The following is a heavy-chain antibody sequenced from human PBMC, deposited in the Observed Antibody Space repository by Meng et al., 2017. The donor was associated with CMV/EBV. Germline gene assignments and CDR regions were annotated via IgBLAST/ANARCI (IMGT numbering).Heavy chain of an antibody. J-gene: IGHJ6*02. CDR2: IRSKANSYAT. CDR1: GFTFSGSA. CDR3: TSGGVVVPAARDDEYYYYYGMDV. D-gene: IGHD2-2*01. V-gene: IGHV3-73*01. Sequence: GESLKISCAASGFTFSGSAMHWVRQASGKGLEWVGRIRSKANSYATAYAASVKGRFTISRDDAKNTAYLQMNSLKTEDTAMYYCTSGGVVVPAARDDEYYYYYGMDVWGQGTTVTVSS.